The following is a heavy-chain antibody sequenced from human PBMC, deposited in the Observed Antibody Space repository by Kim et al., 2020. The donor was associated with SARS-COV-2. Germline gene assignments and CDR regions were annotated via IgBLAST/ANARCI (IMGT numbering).Heavy chain of an antibody. J-gene: IGHJ4*02. Sequence: GGSLRLSCAASRFTFSRYAMSWVRQAPGTGLEWVSGITAQGDAYYADSVQGRFTISRDNSKNTLYLQMDSLRTEDTALYYCARESGSGTLYGVYYATWCQGTLVAVSS. CDR3: ARESGSGTLYGVYYAT. CDR2: ITAQGDA. V-gene: IGHV3-23*01. D-gene: IGHD4-17*01. CDR1: RFTFSRYA.